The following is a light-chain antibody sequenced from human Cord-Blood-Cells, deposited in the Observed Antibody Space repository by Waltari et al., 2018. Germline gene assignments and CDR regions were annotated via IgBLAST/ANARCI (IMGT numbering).Light chain of an antibody. Sequence: QLALTQPATVTGSPGQSTTLSCTGTSRHVGSYNLVSVYQQHSGKAPKLMIVEGSKRPSGVSNPFSGSKSGNTASLTISGLQAEDEADYYCCSDAGSSTWVFCEGTKLTVL. J-gene: IGLJ3*02. CDR1: SRHVGSYNL. CDR2: EGS. V-gene: IGLV2-23*01. CDR3: CSDAGSSTWV.